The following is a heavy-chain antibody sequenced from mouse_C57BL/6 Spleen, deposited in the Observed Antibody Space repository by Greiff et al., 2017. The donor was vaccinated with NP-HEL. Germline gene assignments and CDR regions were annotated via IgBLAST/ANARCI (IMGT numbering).Heavy chain of an antibody. D-gene: IGHD1-1*01. V-gene: IGHV1-55*01. CDR3: AREKDWEYYGSEDY. Sequence: QVQLQQPGAELVKPGASVKMSCKASGYTFTSYWITWVKQRPGQGLEWIGDIYPGSGSTNYNEKFKSKATLTVDTSSSTAYMQLSSLTSEDSAVYYCAREKDWEYYGSEDYWGQGTTLTVSS. CDR1: GYTFTSYW. J-gene: IGHJ2*01. CDR2: IYPGSGST.